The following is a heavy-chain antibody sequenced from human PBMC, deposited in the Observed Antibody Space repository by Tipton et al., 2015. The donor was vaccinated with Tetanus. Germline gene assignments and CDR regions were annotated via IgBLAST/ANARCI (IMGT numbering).Heavy chain of an antibody. CDR2: IDPSDSYT. V-gene: IGHV5-10-1*01. CDR1: GYSLTSYW. J-gene: IGHJ4*02. Sequence: QLVQSGAEVKKPGESLRISCKGSGYSLTSYWISWVRQMPGKGLEWMGRIDPSDSYTNYSPSFQGHVTISADKSISTAYLQWSSLKASAPAMYYCARRRTERGPYADYWGQGTLVTVSS. CDR3: ARRRTERGPYADY. D-gene: IGHD1-1*01.